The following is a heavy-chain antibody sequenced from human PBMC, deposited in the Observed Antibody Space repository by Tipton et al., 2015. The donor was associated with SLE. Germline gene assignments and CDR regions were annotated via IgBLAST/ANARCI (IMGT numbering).Heavy chain of an antibody. CDR1: GGSFSGYY. J-gene: IGHJ4*02. D-gene: IGHD6-6*01. Sequence: TLSLTCAVYGGSFSGYYWSWIRQPPGKGLEWIGEINHSGSTNYNPSLKSRVTISVDTSKNQFSLKLSSVTAADTAVYYCARDGAARGDFDCWGQGTLVTVSS. V-gene: IGHV4-34*01. CDR2: INHSGST. CDR3: ARDGAARGDFDC.